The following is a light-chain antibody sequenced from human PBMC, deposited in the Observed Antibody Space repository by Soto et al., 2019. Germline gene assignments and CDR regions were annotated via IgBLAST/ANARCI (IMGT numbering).Light chain of an antibody. CDR1: QDIGED. CDR3: LQDHGFTLT. CDR2: AAS. V-gene: IGKV1-6*01. Sequence: AIQMTQSPSFLSASVGDRVTITCRAPQDIGEDLGWYQQKPGNAPKLLIYAASSLQSEVQSTFSASGSGTNFTLTISNLQPEDFATYFCLQDHGFTLTFDGGTKVDIK. J-gene: IGKJ4*01.